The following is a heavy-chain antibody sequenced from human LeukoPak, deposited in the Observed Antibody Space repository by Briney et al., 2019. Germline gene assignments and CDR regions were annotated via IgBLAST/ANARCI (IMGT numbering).Heavy chain of an antibody. D-gene: IGHD6-13*01. CDR2: IYSGGST. V-gene: IGHV3-53*04. J-gene: IGHJ6*02. Sequence: GGSLRLSCAASGFTVSSNYMSWVRQAPGKGLEWVSVIYSGGSTYYADSVKGRFTISRHNSKNTLYLQMNSLRAEDTAVYYCARDLGYSSSWRGVNYYGMDVWVQGTTVTVSS. CDR1: GFTVSSNY. CDR3: ARDLGYSSSWRGVNYYGMDV.